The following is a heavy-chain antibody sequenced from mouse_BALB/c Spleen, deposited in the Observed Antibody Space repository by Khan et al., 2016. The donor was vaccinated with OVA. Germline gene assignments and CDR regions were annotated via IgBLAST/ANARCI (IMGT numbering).Heavy chain of an antibody. CDR1: GYTFTSYW. CDR2: IIPSTGNS. D-gene: IGHD1-1*01. J-gene: IGHJ3*01. Sequence: QVRLQQSGAELAKPGASVKMSCKASGYTFTSYWMHWVKQRPGQGLEWIGYIIPSTGNSEYNQKFKDKATLTADKSSSTTYMQLSSLTSDDSAVYYCANHGSSSAWFAYWGQGTLVTVSA. V-gene: IGHV1-7*01. CDR3: ANHGSSSAWFAY.